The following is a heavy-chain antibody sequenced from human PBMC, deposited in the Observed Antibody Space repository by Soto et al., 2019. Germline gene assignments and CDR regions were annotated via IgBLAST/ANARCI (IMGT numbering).Heavy chain of an antibody. D-gene: IGHD5-12*01. V-gene: IGHV4-39*01. CDR1: GGSISSSSYY. CDR3: VRRIVATISNWFDP. J-gene: IGHJ5*02. Sequence: SETLSLTCTVSGGSISSSSYYWGWIRQPPGKGLEWIGSIYYSGSTYYNPSLKSRVTISVDTSKNQFSLKLSSVTAADTAVYYCVRRIVATISNWFDPWGQGTLVTVSS. CDR2: IYYSGST.